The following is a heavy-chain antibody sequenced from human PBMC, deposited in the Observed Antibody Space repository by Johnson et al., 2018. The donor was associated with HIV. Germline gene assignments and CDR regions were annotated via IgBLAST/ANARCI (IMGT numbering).Heavy chain of an antibody. V-gene: IGHV3-20*04. CDR3: AKDLVLMDFGGAFDV. CDR1: GFTFDDYG. CDR2: LNWNGGST. J-gene: IGHJ3*01. Sequence: VQLVESGGGVVRPGGSLRLSCAASGFTFDDYGMSWVRQAPGKGVEWVSGLNWNGGSTGYADSVKGRFTISRDNSKNTLYLQMNSLRAEDTAVYYCAKDLVLMDFGGAFDVWGQGTMVTVSS. D-gene: IGHD2-8*01.